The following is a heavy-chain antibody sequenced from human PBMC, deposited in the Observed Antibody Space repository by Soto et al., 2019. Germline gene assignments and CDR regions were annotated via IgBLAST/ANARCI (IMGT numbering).Heavy chain of an antibody. V-gene: IGHV1-69*12. CDR3: ASTTVMERYAFDI. D-gene: IGHD4-17*01. J-gene: IGHJ3*02. Sequence: QVQLVQSGAEVKKPGSSVKVSCKASGGTFSSYAISWVRQAPGQGLEWMGGIIPIFGTANYAQKFQGRVTITADESTSPADMELSSLRSEDTAVYYCASTTVMERYAFDIWGQGTMVTVSS. CDR2: IIPIFGTA. CDR1: GGTFSSYA.